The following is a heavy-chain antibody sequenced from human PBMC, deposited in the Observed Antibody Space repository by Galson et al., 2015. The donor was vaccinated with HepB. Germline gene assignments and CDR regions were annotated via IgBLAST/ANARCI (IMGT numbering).Heavy chain of an antibody. Sequence: CVRLSCAASGFTFSSYGMHWVRQAPGTGLEWVAVISYDGSNKYYADSVKGRFTISRDNSKNTLYLQMNSLRAEDTAVYYCAKSIRVSPFDYWGQGSLVTVSS. CDR2: ISYDGSNK. CDR1: GFTFSSYG. CDR3: AKSIRVSPFDY. V-gene: IGHV3-30*18. J-gene: IGHJ4*02. D-gene: IGHD6-6*01.